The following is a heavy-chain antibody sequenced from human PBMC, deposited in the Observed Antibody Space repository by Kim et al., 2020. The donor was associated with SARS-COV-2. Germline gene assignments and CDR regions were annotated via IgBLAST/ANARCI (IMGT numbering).Heavy chain of an antibody. CDR3: ARLLAYYVILTGYSWGAFDI. V-gene: IGHV5-51*01. CDR1: GYSFTSYW. Sequence: GESLKISCKGSGYSFTSYWIGWVRQMPGKGLEWMGIIYPGDSDTRYSPSFQGQVTISADKSISTAYLQWSSLKASDTAMYYCARLLAYYVILTGYSWGAFDIWGQGTMVTVSS. D-gene: IGHD3-9*01. CDR2: IYPGDSDT. J-gene: IGHJ3*02.